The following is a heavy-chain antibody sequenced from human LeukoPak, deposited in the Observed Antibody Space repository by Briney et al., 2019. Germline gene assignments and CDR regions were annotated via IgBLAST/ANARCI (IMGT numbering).Heavy chain of an antibody. CDR3: VTLGPTNFDC. V-gene: IGHV1-2*02. Sequence: GPSVTASCKASGYTFIDYYIHWVRPAAGHGIELLGWIRPDGGGTNYPQKSQGRVTLTRHTSISTAYMELSRLRSHDAAVYYCVTLGPTNFDCWGQGTLVTVSS. CDR2: IRPDGGGT. J-gene: IGHJ4*02. D-gene: IGHD1-26*01. CDR1: GYTFIDYY.